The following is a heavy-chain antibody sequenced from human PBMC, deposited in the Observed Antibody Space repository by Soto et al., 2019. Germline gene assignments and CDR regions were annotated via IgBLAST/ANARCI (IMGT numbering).Heavy chain of an antibody. CDR3: ARGRRYSSSWYYFDY. D-gene: IGHD6-13*01. J-gene: IGHJ4*02. V-gene: IGHV3-23*01. CDR1: GFTFSSYA. Sequence: GGSLRLSCAASGFTFSSYAMSWVRQSPGKGLEWVAVVRGDGGNTYYADSVKGRFTISRDDSTNTLYLQMNSLRAEDTAVYYCARGRRYSSSWYYFDYWGQGTLVTVSS. CDR2: VRGDGGNT.